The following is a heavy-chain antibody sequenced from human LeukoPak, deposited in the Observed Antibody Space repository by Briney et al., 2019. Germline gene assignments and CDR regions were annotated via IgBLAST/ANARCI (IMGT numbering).Heavy chain of an antibody. J-gene: IGHJ5*02. CDR2: IYYSGST. D-gene: IGHD5-18*01. CDR3: ARVRDTAMVS. Sequence: SETLSLTCTVSGGSISSYYWSWIRQPPGKGLEWIGYIYYSGSTNYNPSLKSRVTISVDTSKNQFSLKLSSVTAADTAVYYCARVRDTAMVSWGQGTLVTVSS. V-gene: IGHV4-59*01. CDR1: GGSISSYY.